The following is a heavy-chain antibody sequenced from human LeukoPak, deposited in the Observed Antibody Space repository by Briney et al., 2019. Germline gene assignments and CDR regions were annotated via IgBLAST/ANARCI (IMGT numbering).Heavy chain of an antibody. D-gene: IGHD1-7*01. CDR3: AKRITGTLHFDY. Sequence: GRSLRLSCAASGFTFSSYGMHWVRQAPGKGLEWVAVISYDGSNKYYADSVKGRFTISRDNSKNTLYLQMNSLRAEDTAVYYCAKRITGTLHFDYWGQGTLVTVSS. CDR2: ISYDGSNK. V-gene: IGHV3-30*18. CDR1: GFTFSSYG. J-gene: IGHJ4*02.